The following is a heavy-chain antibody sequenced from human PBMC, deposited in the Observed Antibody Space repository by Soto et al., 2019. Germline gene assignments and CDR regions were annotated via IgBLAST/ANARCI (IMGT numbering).Heavy chain of an antibody. CDR2: IIPIFGTA. J-gene: IGHJ5*02. Sequence: SVKVSCKASGGTFSSYAISWVRQAPGQGLEWMGGIIPIFGTANYAQKFQGRVTITADESTSTAYMELSSLRSEDTAVYYCARDPPPRYCSGGSCYPGWFDPWGQGTLVTVSS. V-gene: IGHV1-69*13. D-gene: IGHD2-15*01. CDR1: GGTFSSYA. CDR3: ARDPPPRYCSGGSCYPGWFDP.